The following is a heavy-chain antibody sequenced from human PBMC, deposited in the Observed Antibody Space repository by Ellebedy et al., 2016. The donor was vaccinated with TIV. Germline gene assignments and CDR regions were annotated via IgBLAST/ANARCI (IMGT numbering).Heavy chain of an antibody. CDR3: ARGGTSVTPKYFNL. J-gene: IGHJ5*02. D-gene: IGHD4-17*01. CDR1: GGPLRPFY. CDR2: TYSSGST. Sequence: SETLSLTXTVSGGPLRPFYWHWLRQVPATGLDWLGYTYSSGSTRHNPSLKGRATISMDTSKNQLSLKLTSVTAADTAIYYCARGGTSVTPKYFNLWGHGTRVTVSS. V-gene: IGHV4-59*13.